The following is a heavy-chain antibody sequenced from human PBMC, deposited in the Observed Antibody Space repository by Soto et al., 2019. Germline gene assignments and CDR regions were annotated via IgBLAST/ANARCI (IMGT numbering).Heavy chain of an antibody. V-gene: IGHV4-34*01. J-gene: IGHJ5*01. CDR2: INHSGST. CDR3: ASTIAAAVLPARLRHSIHS. D-gene: IGHD6-13*01. Sequence: PSQALSLTCAGYGGSFSGYYWSWIRLPPGKGLEWIGEINHSGSTNYNPSLKSRVTISVDTSKNQFSLKLSSVTAADTAVYYCASTIAAAVLPARLRHSIHSRGQGPLVTVSS. CDR1: GGSFSGYY.